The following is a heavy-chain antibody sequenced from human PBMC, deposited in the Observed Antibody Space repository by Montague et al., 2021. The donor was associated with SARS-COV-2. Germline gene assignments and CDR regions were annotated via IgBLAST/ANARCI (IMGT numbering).Heavy chain of an antibody. CDR1: GFTFSSYS. D-gene: IGHD3-3*01. V-gene: IGHV3-21*01. Sequence: SLRLSCAASGFTFSSYSINWVRQAPGKGLEWVSSISNISSYIYYADSVKGRFTISRDNAKNSLYLQMNSLRAEDTAVYYCARHSRDEILRDYWNDWGQGTPVTVSS. CDR3: ARHSRDEILRDYWND. J-gene: IGHJ4*02. CDR2: ISNISSYI.